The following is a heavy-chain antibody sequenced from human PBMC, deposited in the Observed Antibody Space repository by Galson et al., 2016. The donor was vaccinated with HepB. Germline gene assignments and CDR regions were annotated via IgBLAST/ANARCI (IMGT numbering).Heavy chain of an antibody. Sequence: SETLSLTCTVSGVSITTSYWSWIRQSPGKGLEWIAYIYYNGGTKYNPSLKSRVTISVDTSRSQISLKLSSVTAADTAVYYYMDVWGNGTTVTVSS. J-gene: IGHJ6*03. CDR1: GVSITTSY. CDR3: MDV. V-gene: IGHV4-59*03. CDR2: IYYNGGT.